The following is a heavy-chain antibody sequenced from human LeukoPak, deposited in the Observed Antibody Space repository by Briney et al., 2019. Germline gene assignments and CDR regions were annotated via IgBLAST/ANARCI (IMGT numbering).Heavy chain of an antibody. J-gene: IGHJ3*02. CDR3: ARRLNDILTGFMAFDI. D-gene: IGHD3-9*01. V-gene: IGHV4-61*05. CDR2: IYNSGST. CDR1: GGSISTSRYY. Sequence: SETLSLTCTVSGGSISTSRYYWGWIRQSPGRGLEWIGYIYNSGSTNYNPSLKSRVAISVDTSKNQFSLKLSSMTAADTAVYYCARRLNDILTGFMAFDIWGQGTMVTVSS.